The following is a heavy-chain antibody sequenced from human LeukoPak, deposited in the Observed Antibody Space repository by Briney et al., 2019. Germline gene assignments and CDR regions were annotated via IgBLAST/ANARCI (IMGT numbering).Heavy chain of an antibody. J-gene: IGHJ3*02. CDR3: ARDRPLGLPMIEDAFDI. CDR1: GGSISSGGYS. V-gene: IGHV4-30-2*01. Sequence: PSQTLSLTCAVSGGSISSGGYSWSWIRQPPGKGLEWIGYIYHSGSTYYNPSLKSRVTISVDRSKNQFSLKLSSVTAADTAVYYCARDRPLGLPMIEDAFDIWGQGTMVTVSS. D-gene: IGHD3-22*01. CDR2: IYHSGST.